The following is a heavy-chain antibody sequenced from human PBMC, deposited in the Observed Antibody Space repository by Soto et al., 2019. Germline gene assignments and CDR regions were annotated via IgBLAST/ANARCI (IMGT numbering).Heavy chain of an antibody. CDR3: VKGEYDYDSSGYYPFDD. Sequence: SLRLSCSASGFTFSIYAMHWVRQAPGKGLEYVSSISTNGGSTHYADSVKGRFTISRDNSKNTQYLQMSSLRADDTAVYYCVKGEYDYDSSGYYPFDDWGQGTLVTVSS. D-gene: IGHD3-22*01. CDR2: ISTNGGST. J-gene: IGHJ4*02. V-gene: IGHV3-64D*06. CDR1: GFTFSIYA.